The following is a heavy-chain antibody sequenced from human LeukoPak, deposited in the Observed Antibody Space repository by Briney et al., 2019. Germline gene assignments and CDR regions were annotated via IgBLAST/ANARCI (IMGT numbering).Heavy chain of an antibody. CDR1: GYTFTGYY. J-gene: IGHJ4*02. D-gene: IGHD1-26*01. CDR3: ARDYGSYPVKDY. CDR2: INPNSGGT. Sequence: ASVKVSCKASGYTFTGYYMHWVRQAPGQELEWMGWINPNSGGTNYAQKFRGRVTMTTDTSTSTAYMELRSLRSDDTAVYYCARDYGSYPVKDYWGQGTLVTVSS. V-gene: IGHV1-2*02.